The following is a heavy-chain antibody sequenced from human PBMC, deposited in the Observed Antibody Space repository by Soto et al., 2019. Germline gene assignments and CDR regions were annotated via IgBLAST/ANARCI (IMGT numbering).Heavy chain of an antibody. D-gene: IGHD2-15*01. Sequence: SETLSLTCTVSGGSISSGDYYWSWIRQPPGKGLEWIGTIYHGGSTYYNPSLKSRVTISVDTSKNQFSLKLSSVTAADTAVYYCARVRSSYCGGGRCFPRYFDYWGQGSPVPVAS. CDR2: IYHGGST. CDR3: ARVRSSYCGGGRCFPRYFDY. V-gene: IGHV4-39*07. CDR1: GGSISSGDYY. J-gene: IGHJ4*02.